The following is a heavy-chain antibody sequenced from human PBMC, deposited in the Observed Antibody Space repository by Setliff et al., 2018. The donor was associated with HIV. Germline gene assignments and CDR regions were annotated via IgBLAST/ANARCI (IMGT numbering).Heavy chain of an antibody. V-gene: IGHV4-4*09. CDR2: IYISGNT. CDR3: AREHCRGGSCNGFDI. CDR1: GGSISTSY. Sequence: SETLSLTCTVSGGSISTSYWNWIRQPPGKGLEWIAYIYISGNTNYNPSLKSRVTISLDTSRNQFSLKLGSVTAADTAMDYCAREHCRGGSCNGFDIWGQGTMVTVSS. D-gene: IGHD2-15*01. J-gene: IGHJ3*02.